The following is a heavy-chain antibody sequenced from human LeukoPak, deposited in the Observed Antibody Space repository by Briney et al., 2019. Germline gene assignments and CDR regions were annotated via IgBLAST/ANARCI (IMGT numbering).Heavy chain of an antibody. J-gene: IGHJ5*02. CDR3: ARVRAVAGNWFDP. Sequence: SETLSLTCTVSGGSISSGSDYWSWIRQPAGKGLEWIGHIDTSGGTNYNPSLKSRVTISVDTSKNQFSLKLSSVTAADTAVYYCARVRAVAGNWFDPWGQGTLVTVSS. CDR1: GGSISSGSDY. V-gene: IGHV4-61*09. D-gene: IGHD6-19*01. CDR2: IDTSGGT.